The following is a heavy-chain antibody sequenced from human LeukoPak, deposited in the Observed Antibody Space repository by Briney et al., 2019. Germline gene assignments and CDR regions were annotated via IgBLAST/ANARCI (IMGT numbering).Heavy chain of an antibody. V-gene: IGHV3-48*03. CDR2: ILSTSAT. Sequence: GGSLRLSCAASGFIFTNYEMNWVRQAPGKGLEWLSYILSTSATFYADSEKGRFTISRDNAENSVYLHMNSLRAEDTGVYYCVRDGQFDYWGQGTLVTVSS. CDR3: VRDGQFDY. J-gene: IGHJ4*02. CDR1: GFIFTNYE.